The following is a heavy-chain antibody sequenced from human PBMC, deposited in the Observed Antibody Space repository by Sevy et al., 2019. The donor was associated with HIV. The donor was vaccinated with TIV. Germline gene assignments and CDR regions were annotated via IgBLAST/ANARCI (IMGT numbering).Heavy chain of an antibody. CDR1: GFSFRNAW. J-gene: IGHJ4*02. Sequence: GGSLRLSCAASGFSFRNAWLSWVRQVPGKGLEWVAGVRGKGDGGTAGYAAPVKGRFTIERDDSKNTMYVQMNNLKNEDTGIYYCTTEGDDWGQGTLVTVSS. CDR2: VRGKGDGGTA. CDR3: TTEGDD. V-gene: IGHV3-15*01.